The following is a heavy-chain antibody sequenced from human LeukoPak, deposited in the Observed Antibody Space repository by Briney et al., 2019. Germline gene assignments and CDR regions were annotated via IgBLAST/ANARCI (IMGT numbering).Heavy chain of an antibody. V-gene: IGHV3-9*01. CDR2: ISWNSGSI. CDR1: GFTFTSYG. J-gene: IGHJ4*02. CDR3: AKEEYDY. Sequence: AGGSLRLSCAASGFTFTSYGMHWVRQAPGKGLEWVSGISWNSGSIGYADSVKGRFTISRDNAKNSLYLQMNSLRAEDTALYYCAKEEYDYWGQGTLVTVSS. D-gene: IGHD2/OR15-2a*01.